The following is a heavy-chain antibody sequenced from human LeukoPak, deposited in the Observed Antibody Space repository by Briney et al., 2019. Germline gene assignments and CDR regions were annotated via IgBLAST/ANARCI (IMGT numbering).Heavy chain of an antibody. CDR2: IRYDGSNK. CDR3: VRDKVSGPTLFDH. J-gene: IGHJ4*02. D-gene: IGHD5/OR15-5a*01. V-gene: IGHV3-30*02. CDR1: GFTFSSNG. Sequence: GGSLSSSCQASGFTFSSNGCHWVGRAPGKGLRWLAFIRYDGSNKYYADSVKGRFTISRDNSKNTLYLQMNSLRAEDTAVYHCVRDKVSGPTLFDHWGQGTLVTVSS.